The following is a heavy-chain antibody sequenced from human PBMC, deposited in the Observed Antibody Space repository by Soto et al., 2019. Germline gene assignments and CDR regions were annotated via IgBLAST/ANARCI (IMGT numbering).Heavy chain of an antibody. CDR1: GGSISSSSY. CDR3: ARENCTGGACSSLDY. D-gene: IGHD2-8*02. CDR2: IYSIGST. V-gene: IGHV4-39*07. J-gene: IGHJ4*02. Sequence: QLQLQESGPGLVKPSETLSLTCTVSGGSISSSSYWGWIRQPPGKGLEWIGSIYSIGSTYYNPSLKSRVTISVDTSKNQFSLKLSSVTAADTAVYYCARENCTGGACSSLDYWGQGTLVTVSS.